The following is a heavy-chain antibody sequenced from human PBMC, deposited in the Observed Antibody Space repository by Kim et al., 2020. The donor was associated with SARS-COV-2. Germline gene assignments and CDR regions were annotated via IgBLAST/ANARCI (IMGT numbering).Heavy chain of an antibody. D-gene: IGHD3-22*01. V-gene: IGHV1-3*01. CDR3: ARNPLNYYDRSGGFDY. J-gene: IGHJ4*02. CDR1: GYTFTTYA. CDR2: INAGNGNT. Sequence: ASVKVSCKASGYTFTTYAIHWVRQAPGQRLEWMGWINAGNGNTKYSQKFQGRVTITRDTSASTAYMELSSLRSEDTAVYYCARNPLNYYDRSGGFDYWGQGTLVTVSS.